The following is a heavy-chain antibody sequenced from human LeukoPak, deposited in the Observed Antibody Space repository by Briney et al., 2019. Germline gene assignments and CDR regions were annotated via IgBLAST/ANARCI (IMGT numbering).Heavy chain of an antibody. CDR3: ARGIVVVPAATPGYYFDY. J-gene: IGHJ4*02. V-gene: IGHV4-30-4*01. CDR2: IYYSGST. D-gene: IGHD2-2*01. CDR1: GGSISSGDYY. Sequence: SQTLSLTCTVSGGSISSGDYYWSWIRQPPGKGLEWIGYIYYSGSTYYNPSLKSRVTMSVDTSKNQFSLKLSSVTAADTAVYYCARGIVVVPAATPGYYFDYWGQGTLVTVSS.